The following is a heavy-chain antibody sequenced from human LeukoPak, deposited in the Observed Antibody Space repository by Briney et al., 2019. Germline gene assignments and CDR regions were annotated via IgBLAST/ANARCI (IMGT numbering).Heavy chain of an antibody. V-gene: IGHV4-4*09. CDR3: ARAYSRSYSHFDD. CDR1: GGSISGYY. D-gene: IGHD1-26*01. Sequence: SETLSLTCTVSGGSISGYYWSWIRQPPGKGLEWIGYIYTSGSTNYNPSLKSLVTISVDTSKNQFSLRLSSVTAADTAMYFCARAYSRSYSHFDDWGQGTPVTVSS. J-gene: IGHJ4*02. CDR2: IYTSGST.